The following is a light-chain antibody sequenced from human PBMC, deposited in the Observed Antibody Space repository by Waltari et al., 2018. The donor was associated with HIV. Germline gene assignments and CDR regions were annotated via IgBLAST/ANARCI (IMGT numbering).Light chain of an antibody. J-gene: IGLJ3*02. CDR1: SSDLGNSNL. Sequence: QSALTQPASLSGSPGQSIVISCTGTSSDLGNSNLVSWYQHHPGKVPSLMIYEVTKRPSGVSSRFSGSKSANTASLMISGLQAEDEGNYYCSSYAGGHTWVFGGGTKLTVL. CDR2: EVT. V-gene: IGLV2-23*02. CDR3: SSYAGGHTWV.